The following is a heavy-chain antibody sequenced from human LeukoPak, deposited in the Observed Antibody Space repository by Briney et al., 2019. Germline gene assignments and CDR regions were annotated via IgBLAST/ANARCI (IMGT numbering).Heavy chain of an antibody. D-gene: IGHD3-16*02. CDR3: ASVAHRSRARLAY. Sequence: SETLSLTCTVSGGSISSYYWSWIRQPPGKGLEWIGYIYYSGSTNYNPSLKSRVTISVDTSKNQFSLKLSSMTAADTAVYYCASVAHRSRARLAYWGQGTLVTVSS. V-gene: IGHV4-59*01. J-gene: IGHJ4*02. CDR2: IYYSGST. CDR1: GGSISSYY.